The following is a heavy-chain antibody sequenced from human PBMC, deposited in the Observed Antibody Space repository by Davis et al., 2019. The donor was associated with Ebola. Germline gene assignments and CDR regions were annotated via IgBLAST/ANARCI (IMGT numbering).Heavy chain of an antibody. CDR2: ISAYNGNT. Sequence: ASVKVSCKASGYTFTSYGITWVRQAPGQGLEWMGWISAYNGNTNYAQKLQGRVTMTTDTSTSTAYMELRSLRSDDTAVYYCARDEWELLSGFYGYWGQGTLVTVSS. CDR1: GYTFTSYG. J-gene: IGHJ4*02. CDR3: ARDEWELLSGFYGY. D-gene: IGHD1-26*01. V-gene: IGHV1-18*04.